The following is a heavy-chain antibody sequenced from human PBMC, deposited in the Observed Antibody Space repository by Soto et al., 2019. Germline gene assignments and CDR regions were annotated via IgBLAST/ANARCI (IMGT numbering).Heavy chain of an antibody. D-gene: IGHD5-18*01. CDR1: GSSFSTSGVG. V-gene: IGHV2-5*02. J-gene: IGHJ6*02. CDR2: IDWDDDK. Sequence: HITLKESGPTLVKPTQSLTLTCSFSGSSFSTSGVGVGWMRQPPGKALEGLALIDWDDDKNYSPSLESRLTITKDTSKNQVVLTMTNMDPVDTATYYCAHTPRSSGTAGMDVWGQGTTVTVPS. CDR3: AHTPRSSGTAGMDV.